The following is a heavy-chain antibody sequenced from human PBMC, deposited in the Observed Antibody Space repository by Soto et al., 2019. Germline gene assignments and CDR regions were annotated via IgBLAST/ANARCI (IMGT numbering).Heavy chain of an antibody. Sequence: SETLSLTCTVSGGSVSSESHYWSWIRQTPGKGLEWIGYIYYTGSTNYNPSLKGRVTMSVDTSRDQVSLRLRSVTAADTAVYYCAREREVLIPGEWFDPWGQGTLVTVSS. CDR3: AREREVLIPGEWFDP. CDR2: IYYTGST. D-gene: IGHD3-16*01. CDR1: GGSVSSESHY. V-gene: IGHV4-61*01. J-gene: IGHJ5*02.